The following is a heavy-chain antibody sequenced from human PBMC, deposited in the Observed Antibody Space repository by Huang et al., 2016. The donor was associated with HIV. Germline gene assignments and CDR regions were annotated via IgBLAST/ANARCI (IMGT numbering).Heavy chain of an antibody. V-gene: IGHV1-18*01. Sequence: QVQLVQSGPEMKKPGASVNVSCKASGYTFFTYSISWVRQAPGQGLEWMGWVITYNGHTNYAQKFQGRLTLTTDFSTSSAYMELKNLRSDDTAVYYCARFRGPQVTLNWLDPWGQGTLVTVS. J-gene: IGHJ5*02. CDR1: GYTFFTYS. D-gene: IGHD3-10*01. CDR3: ARFRGPQVTLNWLDP. CDR2: VITYNGHT.